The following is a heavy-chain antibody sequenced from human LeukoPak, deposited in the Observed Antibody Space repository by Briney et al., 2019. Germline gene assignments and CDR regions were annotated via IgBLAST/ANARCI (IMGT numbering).Heavy chain of an antibody. CDR3: ARELGRTDY. D-gene: IGHD3-3*02. CDR2: INHSGST. CDR1: GGSFSGYY. Sequence: SETLSLTCAVYGGSFSGYYWSWIRQPPGKGLEWIGEINHSGSTNYNPSLKSRVTISVDTSKNQFSLKLSSVTAADTAVYYCARELGRTDYWGQGTLVTVSS. V-gene: IGHV4-34*01. J-gene: IGHJ4*02.